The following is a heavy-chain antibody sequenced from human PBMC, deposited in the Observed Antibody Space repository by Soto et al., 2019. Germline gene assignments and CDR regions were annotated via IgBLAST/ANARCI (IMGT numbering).Heavy chain of an antibody. Sequence: PSPTCSVSGGSISHYYWSWIRQSPGKGLEWIGYAYYSGSTDYNPSLKSRVTMSVDTSKNQVSLKLNSVTTADTAVYYCARDRSTYGGGGTGEVKENWFDPWGPGTLVTVSS. CDR1: GGSISHYY. J-gene: IGHJ5*02. CDR3: ARDRSTYGGGGTGEVKENWFDP. D-gene: IGHD2-8*01. V-gene: IGHV4-59*01. CDR2: AYYSGST.